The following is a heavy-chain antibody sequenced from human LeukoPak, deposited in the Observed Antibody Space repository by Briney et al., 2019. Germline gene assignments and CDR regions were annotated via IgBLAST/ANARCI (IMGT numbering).Heavy chain of an antibody. J-gene: IGHJ4*02. D-gene: IGHD6-19*01. V-gene: IGHV3-33*01. Sequence: GGSLRLSCAASGFTFSSYGILWVRQAPGKGLEWVAVIWYVVSNKYYADSVKGRFTIARDQSKNTVYLQMNSLRADDTAVYYCARLGSGWAIDYWGQGSLVTVSS. CDR1: GFTFSSYG. CDR2: IWYVVSNK. CDR3: ARLGSGWAIDY.